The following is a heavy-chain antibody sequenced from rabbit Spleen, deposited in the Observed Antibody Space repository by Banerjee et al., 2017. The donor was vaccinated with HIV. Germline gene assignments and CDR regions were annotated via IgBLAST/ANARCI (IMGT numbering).Heavy chain of an antibody. CDR2: INSDTT. Sequence: EESGGGLVKPEGSLTLTCKASGVSFSKYTVIWVRQAPGEGLEWIGIINSDTTAYATWAKGRFTVSKTSTTVDLKITSPTTEDSATYFCARVFLGNYYGMDLWGQGTLVTVS. CDR1: GVSFSKYT. J-gene: IGHJ6*01. CDR3: ARVFLGNYYGMDL. V-gene: IGHV1S69*01. D-gene: IGHD3-1*01.